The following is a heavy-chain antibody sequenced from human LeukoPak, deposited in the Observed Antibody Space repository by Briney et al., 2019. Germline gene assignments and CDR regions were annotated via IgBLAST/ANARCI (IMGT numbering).Heavy chain of an antibody. CDR3: AKIRVIFNWNYAYYFDY. V-gene: IGHV3-30*02. Sequence: PGGSLRLSCAASGFTLRCCGMHWVRQAPGKGLEWVAFVRTDGSDKYYADSVKGRFTISRDNSKNTLYLQMNSLRAEDTAVYYCAKIRVIFNWNYAYYFDYWGQGSLVTVSS. J-gene: IGHJ4*02. D-gene: IGHD1-7*01. CDR2: VRTDGSDK. CDR1: GFTLRCCG.